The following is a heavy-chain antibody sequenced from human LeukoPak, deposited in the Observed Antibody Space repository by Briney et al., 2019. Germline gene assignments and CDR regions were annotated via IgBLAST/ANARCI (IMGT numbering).Heavy chain of an antibody. D-gene: IGHD5-12*01. CDR3: ARRVPRGYGGYDIDY. CDR1: GYTFTSYG. Sequence: ASVKVSCKASGYTFTSYGISWVRQAPGQGLEWMGWISAHNGNTNYAQMLQGRVTMTRDTSTSTAYMDLRNLRSDDTAVYYCARRVPRGYGGYDIDYWGQGTLVTVSS. V-gene: IGHV1-18*01. CDR2: ISAHNGNT. J-gene: IGHJ4*02.